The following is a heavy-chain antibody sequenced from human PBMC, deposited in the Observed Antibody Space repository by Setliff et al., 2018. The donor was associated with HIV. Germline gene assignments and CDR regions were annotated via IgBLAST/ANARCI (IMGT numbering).Heavy chain of an antibody. D-gene: IGHD5-12*01. J-gene: IGHJ4*02. CDR1: GFSVGDNY. V-gene: IGHV3-66*01. CDR2: IYAAGAT. Sequence: GGSLRLSCEISGFSVGDNYMTWVRQTPKMGLEWVSLIYAAGATYYADSVEGRFTISRDTSTNTLYLQMNSLRAEDTAVYYCARGPPGKWLPFYFDYWGQGTLVTVSS. CDR3: ARGPPGKWLPFYFDY.